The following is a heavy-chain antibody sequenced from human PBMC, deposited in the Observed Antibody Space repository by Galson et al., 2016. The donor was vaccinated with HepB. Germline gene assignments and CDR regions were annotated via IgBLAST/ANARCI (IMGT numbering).Heavy chain of an antibody. Sequence: TLSLTCTVSGGSISSGGYYWSWIRQHPGKGLEWIGYIHDSGSTYYNPSLESRLTLSVDMSKNHFSMDLSSVTAADTAVYYCATKVVGPTTGHFVYWGQGTLVTVSS. CDR1: GGSISSGGYY. CDR2: IHDSGST. D-gene: IGHD1-26*01. V-gene: IGHV4-31*03. J-gene: IGHJ4*02. CDR3: ATKVVGPTTGHFVY.